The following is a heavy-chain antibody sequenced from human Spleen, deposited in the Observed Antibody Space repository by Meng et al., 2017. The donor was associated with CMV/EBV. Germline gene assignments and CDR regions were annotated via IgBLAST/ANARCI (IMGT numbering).Heavy chain of an antibody. CDR3: ARADLEVIDAFDI. J-gene: IGHJ3*02. CDR2: IYSADKT. CDR1: GFTVSRNY. D-gene: IGHD2-21*01. Sequence: GESLKISCAASGFTVSRNYMSWVRQAPGKGPEWVSVIYSADKTHYADSVKGRFTISRDNSKNTVYLQMNGLRADDTAVYYCARADLEVIDAFDIWGQGTMVTVSS. V-gene: IGHV3-53*05.